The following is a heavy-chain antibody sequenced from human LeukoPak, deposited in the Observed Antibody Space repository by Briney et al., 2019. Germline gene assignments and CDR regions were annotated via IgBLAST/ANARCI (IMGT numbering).Heavy chain of an antibody. CDR3: AGNYGDYVRGLDY. CDR1: GFTFSSYA. CDR2: VSGSGGST. D-gene: IGHD4-17*01. V-gene: IGHV3-23*01. J-gene: IGHJ4*02. Sequence: SGGSLRLSCAASGFTFSSYAMSWVRQAPGKGLEWVSAVSGSGGSTYYVDSVRGRLTISRDNSKNTLYLQMHSLRAEDTAAYYCAGNYGDYVRGLDYWGQGALVTVSS.